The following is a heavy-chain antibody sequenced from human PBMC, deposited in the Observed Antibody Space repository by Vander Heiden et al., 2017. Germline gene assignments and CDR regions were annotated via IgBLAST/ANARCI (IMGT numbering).Heavy chain of an antibody. V-gene: IGHV3-53*01. Sequence: EGELVESGGGLIQPGGSLRLSCAASVFSVRSNYLTWVRQAPGKGLDWVSVMYTGGLTDYADSVKGRFTIPRHNSKNTVYRQMNRLIVEDTAGYYCSGDRGTDHEGLPRWAQGTPV. CDR1: VFSVRSNY. J-gene: IGHJ4*02. CDR3: SGDRGTDHEGLPR. CDR2: MYTGGLT. D-gene: IGHD2-21*01.